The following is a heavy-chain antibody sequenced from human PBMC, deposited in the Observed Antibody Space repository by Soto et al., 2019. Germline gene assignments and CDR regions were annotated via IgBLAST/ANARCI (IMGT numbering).Heavy chain of an antibody. CDR3: AREGYPFDY. Sequence: EVQLVESGGGLVQPGGSLRLSCAALGFTFSSYSMNWVRKAPGKGLEWVSYISSSSSTIYYADSVKGRFTISRDNAKNSLYLQMTSLSDEDTAVYYCAREGYPFDYWGQGTLVTVSS. D-gene: IGHD5-12*01. CDR1: GFTFSSYS. J-gene: IGHJ4*02. CDR2: ISSSSSTI. V-gene: IGHV3-48*02.